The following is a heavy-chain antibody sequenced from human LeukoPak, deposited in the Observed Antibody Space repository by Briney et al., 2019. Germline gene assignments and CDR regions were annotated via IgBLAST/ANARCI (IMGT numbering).Heavy chain of an antibody. CDR2: IWYDGSNK. J-gene: IGHJ4*02. V-gene: IGHV3-33*01. D-gene: IGHD5-12*01. CDR3: ARGRGSTAGLFDY. CDR1: GFTFSSYG. Sequence: PGGSLRLSCAASGFTFSSYGMHWVRQAPGKGLEWVAVIWYDGSNKYYADSVKGRFTISRDNSKSTLYLQMNSLRAEDTAVYYCARGRGSTAGLFDYWGQGTLVTVSS.